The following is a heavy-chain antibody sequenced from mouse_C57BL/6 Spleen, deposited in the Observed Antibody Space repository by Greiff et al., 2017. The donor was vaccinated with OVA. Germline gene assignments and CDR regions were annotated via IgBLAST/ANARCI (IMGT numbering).Heavy chain of an antibody. CDR2: INYDGSST. CDR1: GFTFSDYY. D-gene: IGHD2-12*01. CDR3: AREGYRGSYFDY. V-gene: IGHV5-16*01. Sequence: EVMLVESEGGLVQPGSSMKLSCTASGFTFSDYYMAWVRQVPEKGLEWVANINYDGSSTYYLDSLKSRFIISRDNAKNILYLQMSSLKSEDTATYYCAREGYRGSYFDYWGQGTTLTVSS. J-gene: IGHJ2*01.